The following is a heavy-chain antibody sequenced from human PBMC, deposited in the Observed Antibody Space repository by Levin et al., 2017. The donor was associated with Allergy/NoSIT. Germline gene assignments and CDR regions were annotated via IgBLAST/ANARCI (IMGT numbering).Heavy chain of an antibody. CDR2: INHSGST. J-gene: IGHJ6*03. Sequence: SETLSLTCAVYGGSFSGYYWSWIRQPPGKGLEWIGEINHSGSTNYNPSLKSRVTISVDTSKNQFSLKLSSVTAADTAVYYCARGAPRRRPNCSSTSCYAQGNRYYYYMDGWGKGTTVTVSS. D-gene: IGHD2-2*01. CDR3: ARGAPRRRPNCSSTSCYAQGNRYYYYMDG. CDR1: GGSFSGYY. V-gene: IGHV4-34*01.